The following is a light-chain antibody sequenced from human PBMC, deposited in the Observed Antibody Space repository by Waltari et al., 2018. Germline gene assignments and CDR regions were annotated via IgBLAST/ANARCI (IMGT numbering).Light chain of an antibody. CDR3: QQFNSYP. V-gene: IGKV1-9*01. Sequence: IQLTQSPSSLSASVGDRVTITCRASQGIGSYLAWYQQKPGKAPKLLFYAASTLQSGVPSRFSGSGSGTDFTLIISSLQPEDFATYYCQQFNSYPFGQGTKLEIK. CDR1: QGIGSY. CDR2: AAS. J-gene: IGKJ2*01.